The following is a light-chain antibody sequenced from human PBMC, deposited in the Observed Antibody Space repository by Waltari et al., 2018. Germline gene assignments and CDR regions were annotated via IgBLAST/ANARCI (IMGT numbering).Light chain of an antibody. CDR2: GAS. CDR1: QSVSSY. V-gene: IGKV3-20*01. Sequence: VILTQSPATLSLSPGERATLSCRASQSVSSYLAWYQQKPGQAPRLLIYGASSRATGIPDRFSGSVSGTEFTLTISSLEPEDFAVYYCQKYSNSPYSFGQGTKVEIK. CDR3: QKYSNSPYS. J-gene: IGKJ2*03.